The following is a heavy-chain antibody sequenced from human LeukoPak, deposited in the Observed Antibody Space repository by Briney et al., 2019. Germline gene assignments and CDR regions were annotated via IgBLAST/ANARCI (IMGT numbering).Heavy chain of an antibody. CDR3: ASFYGSGSYWRTGYYYYMDV. CDR1: GGTFSSYA. D-gene: IGHD3-10*01. CDR2: IIPIFGTA. J-gene: IGHJ6*03. V-gene: IGHV1-69*13. Sequence: GASVKVSCKASGGTFSSYAISWVRQAPGQGLEWMGGIIPIFGTANYAQKFQGRVTITADESTSTAYMELSSLRSEDTAVYYCASFYGSGSYWRTGYYYYMDVWGKGTTVTISS.